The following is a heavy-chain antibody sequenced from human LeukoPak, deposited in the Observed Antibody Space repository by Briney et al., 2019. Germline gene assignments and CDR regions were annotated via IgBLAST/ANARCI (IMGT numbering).Heavy chain of an antibody. D-gene: IGHD2-2*02. V-gene: IGHV3-30-3*01. Sequence: GGSLRLSCAASGFTFSSYAMHWVRQAPGKGLEWVAVISFDGNNEYYADSVKGRFTISRGNSKNTLYLQMSTLRAEDTAVYYCARSDFRGYCSSSSCYTYFYWGQGTLVTVSS. CDR3: ARSDFRGYCSSSSCYTYFY. CDR2: ISFDGNNE. J-gene: IGHJ4*02. CDR1: GFTFSSYA.